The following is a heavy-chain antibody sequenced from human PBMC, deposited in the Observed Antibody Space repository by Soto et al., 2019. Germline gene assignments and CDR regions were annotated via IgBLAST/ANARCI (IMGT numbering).Heavy chain of an antibody. V-gene: IGHV6-1*01. CDR1: GDSVSSNSAA. CDR2: TYYRSKWYN. CDR3: ARDLTSVGRGRIAAAGTHPYYYYGMDV. D-gene: IGHD6-13*01. J-gene: IGHJ6*02. Sequence: SQTLSLTCAISGDSVSSNSAAWNWIRQSPSRGLEWLGRTYYRSKWYNDCAVSVKSRITINPDTSKNQFSLQLNSVTPEDTAVYYCARDLTSVGRGRIAAAGTHPYYYYGMDVWGQGTTVTVSS.